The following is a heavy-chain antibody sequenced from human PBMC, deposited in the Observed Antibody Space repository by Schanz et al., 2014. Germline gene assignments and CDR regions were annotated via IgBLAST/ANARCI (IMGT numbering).Heavy chain of an antibody. J-gene: IGHJ3*02. Sequence: EAQLLESGGGLVQPGGSLRLSCAASGFNFKAYAMSWVRQAPGKGLEWVSGIEFSGGTTYYADSVKGRFTISRDNSKNTVYLEMNNVRVDDTAVYYCAKGVGGGLLLGSTFDNWGQGTMVT. CDR2: IEFSGGTT. CDR3: AKGVGGGLLLGSTFDN. CDR1: GFNFKAYA. D-gene: IGHD3-16*01. V-gene: IGHV3-23*01.